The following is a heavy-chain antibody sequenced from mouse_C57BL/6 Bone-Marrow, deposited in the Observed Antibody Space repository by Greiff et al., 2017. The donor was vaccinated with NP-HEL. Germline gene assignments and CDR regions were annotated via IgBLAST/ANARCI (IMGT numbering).Heavy chain of an antibody. V-gene: IGHV1-62-2*01. CDR3: ARHEEALAYYSNYEGAMDY. Sequence: QVQLQHSGAELVKPGASVKLSCKASGYTFTEYTIHWVKQRSGQGLEWIGWFYPGSGSIKYNEKFKDKATLTADKSSSTVYMELSRLTSEDSAVYFCARHEEALAYYSNYEGAMDYWGQGTSVTVSS. D-gene: IGHD2-5*01. CDR2: FYPGSGSI. J-gene: IGHJ4*01. CDR1: GYTFTEYT.